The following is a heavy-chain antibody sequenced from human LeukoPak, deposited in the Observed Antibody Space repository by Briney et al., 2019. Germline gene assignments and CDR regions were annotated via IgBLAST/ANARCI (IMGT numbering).Heavy chain of an antibody. CDR1: GYSFISYW. J-gene: IGHJ4*02. CDR2: IYPGDSDT. V-gene: IGHV5-51*01. D-gene: IGHD3-22*01. Sequence: GESLKISCKGSGYSFISYWIGWVRHMPGKGLEWMGIIYPGDSDTRYSPSFQGQVTISADKSISTAYLQWSSLKASDTAMYYCARYYYDSSGYYYFDYWGQGTLVTVSS. CDR3: ARYYYDSSGYYYFDY.